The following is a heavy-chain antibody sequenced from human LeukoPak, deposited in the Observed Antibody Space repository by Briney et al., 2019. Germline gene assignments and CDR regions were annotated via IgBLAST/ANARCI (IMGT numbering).Heavy chain of an antibody. CDR1: GFTVSNYA. CDR2: ISSGSSTK. Sequence: GGSLRLSCAASGFTVSNYAMYWVRQAPGKGLEWVSFISSGSSTKNYAESVERRFTISNDNAKNSLNLQMNSLRAEDTAVYYCAKDMVRYSSGWCDYWGQGTLVTVSS. V-gene: IGHV3-48*01. J-gene: IGHJ4*02. D-gene: IGHD6-19*01. CDR3: AKDMVRYSSGWCDY.